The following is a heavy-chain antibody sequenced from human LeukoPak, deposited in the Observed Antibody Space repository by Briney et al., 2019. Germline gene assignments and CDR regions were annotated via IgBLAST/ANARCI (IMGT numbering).Heavy chain of an antibody. V-gene: IGHV1-18*01. CDR1: GYTFTNYG. Sequence: EASVKVSCEASGYTFTNYGITWVRQAPGQGLEWMGWISGYNGNPKYAQKFQGRVTMTTDTSTSTVYMQLRSLRSDDTAVYYCARDRVVVVPIVNPIYYYYGMDVWGEATTVTVSS. D-gene: IGHD2-2*01. J-gene: IGHJ6*04. CDR2: ISGYNGNP. CDR3: ARDRVVVVPIVNPIYYYYGMDV.